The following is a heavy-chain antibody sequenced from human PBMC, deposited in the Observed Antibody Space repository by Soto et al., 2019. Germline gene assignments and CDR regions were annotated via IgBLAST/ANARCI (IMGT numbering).Heavy chain of an antibody. CDR3: ARKKSIAAAESRGWFDP. D-gene: IGHD6-13*01. Sequence: SETLSLTCAVYGGSFSGYYWGWIRQPPGKGLEWIGEINHSGSNNYNPSLKSRVTRSVDTSKNQFSLKLSSVTAADSAVYYCARKKSIAAAESRGWFDPWGQGTLVTVSS. CDR2: INHSGSN. V-gene: IGHV4-34*01. CDR1: GGSFSGYY. J-gene: IGHJ5*02.